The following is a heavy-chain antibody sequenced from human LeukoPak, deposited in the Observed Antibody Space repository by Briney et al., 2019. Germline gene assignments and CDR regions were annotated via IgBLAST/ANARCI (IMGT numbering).Heavy chain of an antibody. CDR2: MYHSGGT. Sequence: SETLSLTCTVSGGSLSNSYWHWIRQTPEKGLEWIGCMYHSGGTYYNPSLKSRVTISVDTSKNQFSLKLSSVTAADTAVYYCARASRDVYNSYFDYWGQGTLVTVSS. CDR1: GGSLSNSY. D-gene: IGHD5-24*01. V-gene: IGHV4-59*12. J-gene: IGHJ4*02. CDR3: ARASRDVYNSYFDY.